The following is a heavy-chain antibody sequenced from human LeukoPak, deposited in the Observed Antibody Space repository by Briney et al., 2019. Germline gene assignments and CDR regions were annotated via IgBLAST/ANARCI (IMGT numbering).Heavy chain of an antibody. Sequence: GGSLRLSCAASGFTFSSYSMNWVRQAPGKGLEWVSYISSSSSTIYYADSVKGRFTISRDNAKNSLYLQMNSLRAEDTAVYYCARDYCGGSCVGYYYYGMDVWGQGTTVTVSS. CDR3: ARDYCGGSCVGYYYYGMDV. D-gene: IGHD2-15*01. CDR1: GFTFSSYS. V-gene: IGHV3-48*04. CDR2: ISSSSSTI. J-gene: IGHJ6*02.